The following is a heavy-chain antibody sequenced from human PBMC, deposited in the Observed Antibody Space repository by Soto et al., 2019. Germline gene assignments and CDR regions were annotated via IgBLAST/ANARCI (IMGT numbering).Heavy chain of an antibody. CDR1: GYTFTSYD. J-gene: IGHJ6*03. CDR2: MNPNSGNT. D-gene: IGHD2-15*01. CDR3: ARGGVDAGDYYYYMDV. V-gene: IGHV1-8*01. Sequence: ASVKVSCKASGYTFTSYDINWVRQATGQGLEWMGWMNPNSGNTGYAQKFQGRVTMTRNTSISTAYMELSSLRSEDTAVYYCARGGVDAGDYYYYMDVWGKGTTVTVSS.